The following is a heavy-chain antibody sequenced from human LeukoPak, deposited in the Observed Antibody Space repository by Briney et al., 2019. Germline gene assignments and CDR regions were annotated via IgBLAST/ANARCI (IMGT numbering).Heavy chain of an antibody. V-gene: IGHV3-72*01. J-gene: IGHJ4*02. Sequence: SGGSLRLSCAASGFTFSDHYMDWVRQAPGKGLEWVGRTRKKTNSYTTEYAASVKGRFTISRDDSKNSLYLQMNSLRAEDTAVYYCAREEKLWFGEYYFDYWGQGTLVTVSS. CDR3: AREEKLWFGEYYFDY. CDR1: GFTFSDHY. D-gene: IGHD3-10*01. CDR2: TRKKTNSYTT.